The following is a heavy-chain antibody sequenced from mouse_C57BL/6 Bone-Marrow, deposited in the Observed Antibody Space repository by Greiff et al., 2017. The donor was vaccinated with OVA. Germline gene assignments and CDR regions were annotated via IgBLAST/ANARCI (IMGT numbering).Heavy chain of an antibody. CDR1: GYSITSGYY. Sequence: EVKLMESGPGLVKPSQSLSLTCSVTGYSITSGYYWHWIRQFPGKQLEWMGYISYDGSNNYNPSLKNLISITRDTSKNQVFLKLNSVTTEDTATYYCARGDDYGSSYYFDYWGQGTTLTVSS. V-gene: IGHV3-6*01. CDR3: ARGDDYGSSYYFDY. CDR2: ISYDGSN. D-gene: IGHD1-1*01. J-gene: IGHJ2*01.